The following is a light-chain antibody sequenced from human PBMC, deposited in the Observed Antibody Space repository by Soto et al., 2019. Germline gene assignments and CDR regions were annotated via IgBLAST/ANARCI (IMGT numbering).Light chain of an antibody. V-gene: IGLV9-49*01. CDR1: SGYSYDR. J-gene: IGLJ2*01. CDR2: VGTGGIEG. CDR3: GTDHGSGSDFVWL. Sequence: QSVLTQPPSASASLGASVTLTCTLSSGYSYDRVDWYQQRPGKGPRFVMRVGTGGIEGSKGDGIPDRFSDLGSGLNRYLTIKNIGEEDESDYYCGTDHGSGSDFVWLFGGGTKLTVL.